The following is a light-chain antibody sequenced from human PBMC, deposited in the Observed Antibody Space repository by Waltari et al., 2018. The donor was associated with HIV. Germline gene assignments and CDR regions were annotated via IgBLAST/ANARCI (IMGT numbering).Light chain of an antibody. CDR1: SSNLGSNY. V-gene: IGLV1-47*01. CDR3: AAWDDSLSGWV. Sequence: QSVLTQPPSASGTPGQRVTISCSGSSSNLGSNYVYWYQQLPGTTPTLLIYRNNQRPSGVPDRVSGSKSGTSASLDISGLQSEDEADYYCAAWDDSLSGWVFGGGTKLTVL. J-gene: IGLJ3*02. CDR2: RNN.